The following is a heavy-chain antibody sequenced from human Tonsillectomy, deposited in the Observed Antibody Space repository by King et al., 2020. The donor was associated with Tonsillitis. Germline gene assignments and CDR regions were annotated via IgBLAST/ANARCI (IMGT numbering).Heavy chain of an antibody. CDR2: IYYSGST. CDR3: ARSRDSPSKAHYYCYDGMDV. Sequence: QLQESGPGLVKPSETLSLTCTVSGGSISSYYWSWIRQPPGKGLEWIGYIYYSGSTNYNPSLKSRVTIPVDTSKNQFSLKLSSVTAADTAVYYCARSRDSPSKAHYYCYDGMDVWGQGTTVTVSS. V-gene: IGHV4-59*01. J-gene: IGHJ6*02. CDR1: GGSISSYY. D-gene: IGHD2-2*01.